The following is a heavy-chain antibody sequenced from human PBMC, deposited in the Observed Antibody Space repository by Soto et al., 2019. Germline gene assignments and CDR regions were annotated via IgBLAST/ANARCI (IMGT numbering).Heavy chain of an antibody. J-gene: IGHJ5*02. Sequence: SVKVSCKASGGTFSSYAISWVRQAPGQGLEWMGGIIPIFGTANYAQKFQGRVTITADESTSTAYMELSSLRSEDTAVYYCARDPPDSSFIDWFDPWGQGTLVTVSS. CDR1: GGTFSSYA. D-gene: IGHD6-6*01. V-gene: IGHV1-69*13. CDR3: ARDPPDSSFIDWFDP. CDR2: IIPIFGTA.